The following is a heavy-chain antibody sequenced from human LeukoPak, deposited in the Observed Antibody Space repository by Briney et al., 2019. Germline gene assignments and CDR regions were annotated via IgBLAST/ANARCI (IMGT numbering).Heavy chain of an antibody. CDR1: GGTFHSYI. D-gene: IGHD2-15*01. CDR2: IVPIIGTA. V-gene: IGHV1-69*01. Sequence: GASVKVSCKASGGTFHSYIVTWVRQAPGQGLEWMGGIVPIIGTANYAQKFQGRVTITADDSTSTAYMELRSLRSEDTAIYYCARDKRPSCLGGICYSGDYWGQGTLVTVTS. J-gene: IGHJ4*02. CDR3: ARDKRPSCLGGICYSGDY.